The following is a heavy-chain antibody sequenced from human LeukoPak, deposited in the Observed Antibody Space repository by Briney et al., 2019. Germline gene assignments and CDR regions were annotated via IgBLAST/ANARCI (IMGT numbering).Heavy chain of an antibody. CDR1: GFTFSSYA. CDR3: AKGLGGFDK. CDR2: ITNSGDST. Sequence: GGSLRLSCAASGFTFSSYAMSWVRQAPGKGQEWGSSITNSGDSTYYADSVKGRFIISRDNSKNTLSLQMYSLRVEDTAVYYCAKGLGGFDKWGQGTMVIVSS. J-gene: IGHJ3*02. V-gene: IGHV3-23*01. D-gene: IGHD2-15*01.